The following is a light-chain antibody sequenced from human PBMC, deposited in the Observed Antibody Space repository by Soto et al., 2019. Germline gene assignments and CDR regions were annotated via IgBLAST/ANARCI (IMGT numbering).Light chain of an antibody. CDR1: QSVSSCY. V-gene: IGKV3-20*01. Sequence: EIVLTQSPGTLSLSPGERATLSCRASQSVSSCYLAWYQQKPGQAPRLLIYGASSRATGIPDRFSGSGSGTDFTLTISRLEPEDFEVYYCHQYGSSPYTFGQGTKLEIK. J-gene: IGKJ2*01. CDR3: HQYGSSPYT. CDR2: GAS.